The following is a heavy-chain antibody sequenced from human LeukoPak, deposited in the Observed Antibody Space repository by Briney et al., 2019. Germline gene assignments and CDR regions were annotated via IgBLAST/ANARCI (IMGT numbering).Heavy chain of an antibody. V-gene: IGHV3-33*01. CDR3: ATNRGDGYKGFDY. J-gene: IGHJ4*02. Sequence: GGSQRLSCAASGFRFNSCGFHWVRQAPGKGLEWVAVIWYDGTYKFYGDSVKGRFTISRDNSKSTVYLQMNSLTVEDTAVYYGATNRGDGYKGFDYWGQGTLVTVSS. CDR1: GFRFNSCG. CDR2: IWYDGTYK. D-gene: IGHD5-24*01.